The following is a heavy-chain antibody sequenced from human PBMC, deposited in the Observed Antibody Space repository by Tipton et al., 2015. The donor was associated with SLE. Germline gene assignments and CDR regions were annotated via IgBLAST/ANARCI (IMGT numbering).Heavy chain of an antibody. D-gene: IGHD6-13*01. Sequence: LRLSCTVSGGSFSGYYWSWIRQPPGKGLEWIGEINHSGSTNYNPSLKSRVTISVDTSKNQFSLKLSSVTAADTAVYYCARRAAGREFDYWGQGTLVTVSS. V-gene: IGHV4-34*01. J-gene: IGHJ4*02. CDR2: INHSGST. CDR3: ARRAAGREFDY. CDR1: GGSFSGYY.